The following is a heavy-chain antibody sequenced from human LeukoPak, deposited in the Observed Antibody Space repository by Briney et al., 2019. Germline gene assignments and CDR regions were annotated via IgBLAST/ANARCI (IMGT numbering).Heavy chain of an antibody. D-gene: IGHD3-9*01. CDR2: IYTSGST. V-gene: IGHV4-4*07. CDR1: GGSISSYY. CDR3: ARVRSGFFDWRGPFDI. Sequence: SETLSLTCTVSGGSISSYYWSWIRQPAGKGLEWIGRIYTSGSTNYNPSLKSRVTISVDTSTNQLSLKLSSVTAADTAVYYCARVRSGFFDWRGPFDIWGQGTMVTVSS. J-gene: IGHJ3*02.